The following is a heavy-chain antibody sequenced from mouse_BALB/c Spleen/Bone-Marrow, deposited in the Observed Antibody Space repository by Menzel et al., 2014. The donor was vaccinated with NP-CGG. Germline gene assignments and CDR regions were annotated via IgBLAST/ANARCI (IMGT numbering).Heavy chain of an antibody. J-gene: IGHJ3*01. CDR3: ARDGYGSSD. D-gene: IGHD1-1*01. V-gene: IGHV5-9-4*01. CDR1: GFTFSTYA. Sequence: EVQRVESGGVLVKPGGSLKLSCAASGFTFSTYAMSWVRQSPEKRLEWVAEISSGGSYTYYPDTVTGRFTISRDNAKNTLYLEMSSLRPEDTAMYYCARDGYGSSDWGQGTLVTVSA. CDR2: ISSGGSYT.